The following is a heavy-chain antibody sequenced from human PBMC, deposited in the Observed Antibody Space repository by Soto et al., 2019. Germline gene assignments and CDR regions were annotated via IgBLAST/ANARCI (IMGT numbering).Heavy chain of an antibody. D-gene: IGHD5-12*01. CDR3: ARSLGKYSGSIYGMDV. J-gene: IGHJ6*02. Sequence: GSLRLSCAASGFTFSSYGMHWVRQAPGKGLEWVAVIWYDGSNKYYADSVKGRFTISRDNSKNTLYLQMNSLRAEYTAVYYCARSLGKYSGSIYGMDVWGQGTTVTVSS. V-gene: IGHV3-33*01. CDR1: GFTFSSYG. CDR2: IWYDGSNK.